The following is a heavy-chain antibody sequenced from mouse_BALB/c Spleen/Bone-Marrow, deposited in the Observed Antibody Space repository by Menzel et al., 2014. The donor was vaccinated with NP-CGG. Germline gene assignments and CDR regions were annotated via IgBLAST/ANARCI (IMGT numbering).Heavy chain of an antibody. CDR1: GFAFSSYD. CDR3: ARHKLGRWYFDV. V-gene: IGHV5-12-1*01. D-gene: IGHD4-1*01. J-gene: IGHJ1*01. CDR2: ISSGGGST. Sequence: EVQRVESGGGLVKPGGSLKLSCAASGFAFSSYDMSWVRQTPEKRLEWVAYISSGGGSTYYPDTVEGRFTISRDNAKNTLYLQMSSLKSEDTAMYYCARHKLGRWYFDVWGAGTTVTVSS.